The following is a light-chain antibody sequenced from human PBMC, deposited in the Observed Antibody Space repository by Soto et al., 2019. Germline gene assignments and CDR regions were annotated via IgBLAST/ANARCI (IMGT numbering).Light chain of an antibody. V-gene: IGKV1-27*01. CDR3: QKYNSAPPLT. CDR1: QDISSF. Sequence: IQLTQSPSSLSASVGDRVTITCRASQDISSFLAWYQQKPGKAPKLLIYAATSLQSGVPSRFSGSGSGTDFTLTISSLQPEDVATYYCQKYNSAPPLTFGGGTKVDIK. J-gene: IGKJ4*01. CDR2: AAT.